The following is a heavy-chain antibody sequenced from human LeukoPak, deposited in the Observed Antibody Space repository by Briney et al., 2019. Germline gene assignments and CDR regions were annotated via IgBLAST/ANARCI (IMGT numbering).Heavy chain of an antibody. CDR3: AGLVLDY. CDR2: ISGSGSTI. J-gene: IGHJ4*02. CDR1: GLSFSSYE. Sequence: GGSLRLSCAASGLSFSSYEISCVRQAPGKGLEWVSYISGSGSTIYYTDSVKGRFTISRDNAKNSLYLQMNGLRAEDTAVYYCAGLVLDYWGQGTLVTVSS. V-gene: IGHV3-48*03. D-gene: IGHD6-19*01.